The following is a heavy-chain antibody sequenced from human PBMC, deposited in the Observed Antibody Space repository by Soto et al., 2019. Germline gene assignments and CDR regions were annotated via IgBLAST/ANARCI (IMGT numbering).Heavy chain of an antibody. D-gene: IGHD3-9*01. CDR1: GGSISSNSYY. Sequence: PSETLSLTCTVSGGSISSNSYYWGWIRQPPGKGLEWIGSIYYSGSTFYYNPSVKSRVTIAVDTSKNQFSLKLSSVTAADTVVYYCARIPAGFDPNWFDPWGQGTLVTVSS. CDR2: IYYSGST. CDR3: ARIPAGFDPNWFDP. V-gene: IGHV4-39*01. J-gene: IGHJ5*02.